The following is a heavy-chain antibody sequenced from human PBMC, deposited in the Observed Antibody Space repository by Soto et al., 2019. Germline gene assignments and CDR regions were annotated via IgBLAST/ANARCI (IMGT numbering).Heavy chain of an antibody. Sequence: EVQLLESGGGLVQPGGSLRLSCAASGFTFSSYAMSWVRQAPGKGLEWVSVIYSGGSTYYADSVKGRFTISRDNSKNTLYLQMNSLRAEDTAVYYCASHDYGDYLGGQGTTVTVSS. J-gene: IGHJ6*02. V-gene: IGHV3-23*03. CDR1: GFTFSSYA. CDR3: ASHDYGDYL. CDR2: IYSGGST. D-gene: IGHD4-17*01.